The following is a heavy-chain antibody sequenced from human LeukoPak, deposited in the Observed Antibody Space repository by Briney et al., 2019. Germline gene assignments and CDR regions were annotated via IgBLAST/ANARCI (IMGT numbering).Heavy chain of an antibody. CDR3: ARELYYGSGTPSAFDI. D-gene: IGHD3-10*01. CDR2: IYYSGST. J-gene: IGHJ3*02. Sequence: SETLSLTCTVSGYSISSGHYWGWIRPPPGKGLEWIGSIYYSGSTYYNPSLKSRVTISVDTSKNQFSLKLSSVTAADTAVYYCARELYYGSGTPSAFDIWGQGTMVTVSS. V-gene: IGHV4-38-2*02. CDR1: GYSISSGHY.